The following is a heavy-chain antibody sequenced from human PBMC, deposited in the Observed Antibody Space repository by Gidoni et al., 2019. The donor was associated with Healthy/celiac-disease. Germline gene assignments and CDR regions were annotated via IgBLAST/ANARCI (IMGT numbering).Heavy chain of an antibody. Sequence: QVQLQESGPGLVKPSETLSITCTVSGGSISSYYWSWIRQPPGKGREWIVYIYYSGSTNSNPSLKSRVTISVDTSKNQFSLKLSSVTAAYTAVYYCARDGSSSGYYSLEYYFDYWGQGTLVTVSS. CDR1: GGSISSYY. J-gene: IGHJ4*02. D-gene: IGHD3-22*01. V-gene: IGHV4-59*01. CDR2: IYYSGST. CDR3: ARDGSSSGYYSLEYYFDY.